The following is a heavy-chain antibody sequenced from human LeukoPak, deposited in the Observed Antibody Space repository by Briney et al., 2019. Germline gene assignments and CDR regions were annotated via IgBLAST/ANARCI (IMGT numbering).Heavy chain of an antibody. J-gene: IGHJ4*02. CDR2: ISAYDGNT. V-gene: IGHV1-18*04. Sequence: ASVKVSCKASGYTFTGYYMHWVRQAPGQGLEWMGWISAYDGNTNYAQRLQGRVTMTTDTSTSTAYMELRSLRSDDTAVYYCARGDYYGSGSYYKKTVDYWGQGTLVTVSS. CDR1: GYTFTGYY. D-gene: IGHD3-10*01. CDR3: ARGDYYGSGSYYKKTVDY.